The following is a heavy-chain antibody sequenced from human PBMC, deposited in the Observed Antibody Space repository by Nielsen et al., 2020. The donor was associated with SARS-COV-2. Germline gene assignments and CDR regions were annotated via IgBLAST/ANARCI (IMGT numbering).Heavy chain of an antibody. D-gene: IGHD2-2*01. CDR3: AHLGYCSSASCLGKYFHH. CDR1: GFTFSNAW. V-gene: IGHV3-15*01. Sequence: CAASGFTFSNAWMSWVRQASGKGLVWVGRIKSKTDGGTTDYAAPVKGRFTISRDDSSNTVHLQMDSLKTDDTAVYYCAHLGYCSSASCLGKYFHHWGQGTLVTVSS. J-gene: IGHJ1*01. CDR2: IKSKTDGGTT.